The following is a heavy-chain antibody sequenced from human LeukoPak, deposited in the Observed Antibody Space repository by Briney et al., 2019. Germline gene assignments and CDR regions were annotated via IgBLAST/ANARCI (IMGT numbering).Heavy chain of an antibody. D-gene: IGHD3-10*01. CDR3: ARLPGRSYYNRRDWFDY. J-gene: IGHJ5*01. V-gene: IGHV4-34*01. CDR1: GGSFSGYY. CDR2: INHSGST. Sequence: PSETLSLTCAVYGGSFSGYYWSWIRQPPGKGLEWIGEINHSGSTNYNPSLKSRVTISVDTSKNQFSLKQSSVTAADTAVYYCARLPGRSYYNRRDWFDYWGQGTLVTVSS.